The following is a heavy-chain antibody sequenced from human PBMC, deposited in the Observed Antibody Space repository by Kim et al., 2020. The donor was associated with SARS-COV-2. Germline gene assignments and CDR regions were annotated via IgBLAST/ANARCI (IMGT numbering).Heavy chain of an antibody. V-gene: IGHV3-43D*03. D-gene: IGHD6-19*01. CDR3: AKDEGVAGTPGGVQH. Sequence: GGSLRLSCAASGFTFDDYAMHWVRQAPGKGLEWVSLISWDGGSTYYADSVKGRFTISRDNSKNSLYLQMNSLRAEDTALYYCAKDEGVAGTPGGVQHWGQGDLVTVSS. CDR2: ISWDGGST. J-gene: IGHJ1*01. CDR1: GFTFDDYA.